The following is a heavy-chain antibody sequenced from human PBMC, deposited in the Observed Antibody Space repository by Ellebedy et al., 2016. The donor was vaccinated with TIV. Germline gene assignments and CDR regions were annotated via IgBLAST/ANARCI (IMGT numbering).Heavy chain of an antibody. J-gene: IGHJ4*02. V-gene: IGHV3-33*01. CDR1: GFTFRSHG. CDR2: IWYDGIKQ. D-gene: IGHD3-16*01. Sequence: GGSLRLSCAVSGFTFRSHGMHWVRQAPGKGLEWVSVIWYDGIKQYYADSVKGRFTISIEKANNTLFLQMDNLRVEDTAVYYCVKVGAEYWGQGTLVTVSS. CDR3: VKVGAEY.